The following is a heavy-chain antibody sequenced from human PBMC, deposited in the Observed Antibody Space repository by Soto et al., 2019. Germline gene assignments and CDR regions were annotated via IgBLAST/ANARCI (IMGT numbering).Heavy chain of an antibody. V-gene: IGHV1-3*01. J-gene: IGHJ6*02. D-gene: IGHD3-3*01. CDR1: GYTFTSYA. Sequence: GASVKVSCKASGYTFTSYAMHWVRQAPGQRLEWMGWINAGNGNTKYSQKFQGRVTITRDTSASTAYMELSSLRSEDTAVYYCARSDETYYDFWSGYYSHYYYGMDVWGQGTTVTVSS. CDR2: INAGNGNT. CDR3: ARSDETYYDFWSGYYSHYYYGMDV.